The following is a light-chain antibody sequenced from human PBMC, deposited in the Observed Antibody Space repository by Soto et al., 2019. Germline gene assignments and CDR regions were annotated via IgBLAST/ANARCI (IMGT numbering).Light chain of an antibody. Sequence: ELVITQSPATLSVSPGERATFSCRASQSVSSNLAWYQQKPGXXPXLLIYGASTRATDMSGTFSGRGSGTQFTLTISNLRPEDFAVYYCQQYRHWPRTFGQGTKVDIK. CDR1: QSVSSN. V-gene: IGKV3-15*01. CDR3: QQYRHWPRT. J-gene: IGKJ1*01. CDR2: GAS.